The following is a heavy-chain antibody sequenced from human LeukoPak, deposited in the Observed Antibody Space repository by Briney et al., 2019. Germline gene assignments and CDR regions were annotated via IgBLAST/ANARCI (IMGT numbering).Heavy chain of an antibody. CDR2: MNPNSGNT. CDR3: ARVAVAGTGEYYYYYGMDV. CDR1: GYTFTSYD. Sequence: EASVKVSCKASGYTFTSYDINWARQATGQGLEWMGWMNPNSGNTGYAQKFQGRVTMTRNTSISTAYMELSSLRSEDTAVYYCARVAVAGTGEYYYYYGMDVWGQGTTVTVSS. D-gene: IGHD6-19*01. J-gene: IGHJ6*02. V-gene: IGHV1-8*01.